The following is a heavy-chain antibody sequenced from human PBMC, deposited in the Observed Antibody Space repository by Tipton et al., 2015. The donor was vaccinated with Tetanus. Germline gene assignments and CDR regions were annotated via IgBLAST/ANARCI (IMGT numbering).Heavy chain of an antibody. CDR3: ARAPYCTGGSCYSLNWFDP. D-gene: IGHD2-15*01. CDR2: ISHTGVA. Sequence: TLSLTCTVSGGFISSGGDYWSWIRQHPGKGLEWIGYISHTGVAHYNPYIQDRVGISVDTSKNQFSLRLTSLTAADTARYFCARAPYCTGGSCYSLNWFDPWGPGTLVTVSS. CDR1: GGFISSGGDY. J-gene: IGHJ5*02. V-gene: IGHV4-31*03.